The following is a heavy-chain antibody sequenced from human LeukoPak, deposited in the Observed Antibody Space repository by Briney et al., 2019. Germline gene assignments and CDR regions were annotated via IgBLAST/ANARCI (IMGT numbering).Heavy chain of an antibody. J-gene: IGHJ5*02. D-gene: IGHD2-15*01. CDR3: VREAGYCAPVCVKTNWFDP. V-gene: IGHV3-23*01. CDR2: ISNGKT. CDR1: GFPFSSHA. Sequence: GGSLRLSCAASGFPFSSHAMSWVRQPPGKGLEWVAAISNGKTYYADSVRGCFAISRDDSTNTVYLHMNSLRDEDTALYHCVREAGYCAPVCVKTNWFDPWGQGTLVTVSS.